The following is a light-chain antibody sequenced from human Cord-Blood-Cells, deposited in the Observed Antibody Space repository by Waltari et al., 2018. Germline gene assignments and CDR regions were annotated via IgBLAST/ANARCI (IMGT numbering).Light chain of an antibody. CDR1: SLRSDY. Sequence: SSELTQDPAVSVALGQTVRITCQGDSLRSDYASWYQQKPGQAPVFVIYCKNNRPSGIPDRFSGSSSGNTASLTITGAQAEDEADYYCNSRDSSGNHVVFGGGTKLTVL. V-gene: IGLV3-19*01. CDR2: CKN. J-gene: IGLJ2*01. CDR3: NSRDSSGNHVV.